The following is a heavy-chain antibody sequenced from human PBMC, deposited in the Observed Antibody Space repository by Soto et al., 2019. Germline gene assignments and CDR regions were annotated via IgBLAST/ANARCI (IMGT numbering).Heavy chain of an antibody. CDR1: GFTVSSNY. CDR2: IYSGGST. V-gene: IGHV3-66*01. Sequence: GGSLRLSCAASGFTVSSNYMSWVRQAPGKGLEWVSLIYSGGSTYYADSVKGRFTISRDSSKSTVYLQMNSLRAEDTAVYYCARGNWNYVVDYWGQGTLVTVSS. CDR3: ARGNWNYVVDY. D-gene: IGHD1-7*01. J-gene: IGHJ4*02.